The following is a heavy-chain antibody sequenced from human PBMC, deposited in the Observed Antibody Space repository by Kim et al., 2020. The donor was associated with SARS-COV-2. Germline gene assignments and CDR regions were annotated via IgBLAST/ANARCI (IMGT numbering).Heavy chain of an antibody. CDR3: ARQDGYMIGWQEDWFVP. D-gene: IGHD3-22*01. V-gene: IGHV4-39*01. CDR1: GGSITNENYF. Sequence: SETLSLTCTVSGGSITNENYFWVWIRQPPGKGLERIGSIQYSGTAHYNPSLKSRVTISLDTTKNHFSLKVTSVTATDTAVYYCARQDGYMIGWQEDWFVPWGQGTLVTVSS. CDR2: IQYSGTA. J-gene: IGHJ5*02.